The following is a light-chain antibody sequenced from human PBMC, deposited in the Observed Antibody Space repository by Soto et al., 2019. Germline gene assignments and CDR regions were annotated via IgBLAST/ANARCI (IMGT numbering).Light chain of an antibody. V-gene: IGLV2-23*01. J-gene: IGLJ1*01. Sequence: QSALTQPASVSGSPGQSITISCTGTSSDVGGYNLVSWYQQHPGKAPKVMIYEGSKRPSGVSNRFSGSKSGNTASLTISGLQAEDEADYYCCSYAGSSTYVFGPATKVTVL. CDR3: CSYAGSSTYV. CDR2: EGS. CDR1: SSDVGGYNL.